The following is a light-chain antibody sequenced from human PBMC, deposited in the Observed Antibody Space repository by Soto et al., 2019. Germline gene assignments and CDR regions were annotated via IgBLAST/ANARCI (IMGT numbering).Light chain of an antibody. V-gene: IGLV1-44*01. J-gene: IGLJ1*01. Sequence: QSVLTQPPSASGTPGQRVTISCSGGSSNIGINTVSWYQQLPGTAPKLLIYVDSQRPSGVPDRFSGSKSGTSASLAISGLRSEDEAEYYCAAWDDSLNGYVFGTGTKLTVL. CDR3: AAWDDSLNGYV. CDR1: SSNIGINT. CDR2: VDS.